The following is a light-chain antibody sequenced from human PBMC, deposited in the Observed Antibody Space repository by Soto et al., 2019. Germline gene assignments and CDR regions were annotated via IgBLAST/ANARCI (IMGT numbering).Light chain of an antibody. CDR2: DVS. CDR1: SSDVGAYNS. J-gene: IGLJ1*01. V-gene: IGLV2-14*03. CDR3: SSYTSSSTYV. Sequence: QSAPTQPASVSGSPGQSIAISCTGTSSDVGAYNSVSWYQQHPGRAPKLMIHDVSNRPSGVSNRFSGSKSGNTASLTISGLQAEDEADYYCSSYTSSSTYVFGTGTKVTVL.